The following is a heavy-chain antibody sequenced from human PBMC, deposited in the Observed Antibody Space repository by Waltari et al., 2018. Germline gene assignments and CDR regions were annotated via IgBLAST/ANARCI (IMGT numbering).Heavy chain of an antibody. CDR3: ARDLDFQY. CDR1: GDRVSSNSAG. CDR2: TYYRSKWYN. Sequence: QVQLQQSGPGLVKPSQTLSLPFAIPGDRVSSNSAGWHWIRQSPSRGLEWLGRTYYRSKWYNEYAISMKSRVTINPDTSKNQFSLQLNSVTPEDTAVYYCARDLDFQYWGQGILVTVSS. V-gene: IGHV6-1*01. J-gene: IGHJ1*01.